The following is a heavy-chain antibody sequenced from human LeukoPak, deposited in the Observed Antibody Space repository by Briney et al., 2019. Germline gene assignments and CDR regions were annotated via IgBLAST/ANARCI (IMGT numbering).Heavy chain of an antibody. CDR1: GYSISSGYY. V-gene: IGHV4-38-2*01. Sequence: SETLSLTCAVSGYSISSGYYWGWSRQPPGKGLEWIGSIYHSGSTYYNPSLKSRGTISVDTSKNQCSLKLSSVTAADTAVYYCARINSSGWYDFDYWGQGTLVTVSS. J-gene: IGHJ4*02. CDR3: ARINSSGWYDFDY. CDR2: IYHSGST. D-gene: IGHD6-19*01.